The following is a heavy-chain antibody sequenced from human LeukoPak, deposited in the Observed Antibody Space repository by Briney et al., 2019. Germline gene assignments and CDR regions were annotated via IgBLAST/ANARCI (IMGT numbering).Heavy chain of an antibody. CDR1: AFTFNTYW. CDR3: AKDDGTYRNFNF. V-gene: IGHV3-74*01. Sequence: QPGGSLRLSCAASAFTFNTYWMHWVRQVPGRGLEWVSRINGDESSTNYADSVKGRFTISRDNSQNTLYLQMSRLGPEDTAVYYCAKDDGTYRNFNFWGHGTMVTVSS. D-gene: IGHD1-26*01. CDR2: INGDESST. J-gene: IGHJ3*01.